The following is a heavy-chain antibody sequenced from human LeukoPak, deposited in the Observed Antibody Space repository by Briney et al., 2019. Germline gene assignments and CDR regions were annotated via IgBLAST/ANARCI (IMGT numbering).Heavy chain of an antibody. V-gene: IGHV3-9*01. CDR3: AKSVYYDSSGYVDY. Sequence: GGSLRLSCAASGFTFDDYAMHWVRQAPGKGLEWVSGISWNSGSIGYADSVKGRFTISRDNAKNSLYLQMNSLRAEDTALYYCAKSVYYDSSGYVDYWGQGTLVTVSS. CDR2: ISWNSGSI. J-gene: IGHJ4*02. CDR1: GFTFDDYA. D-gene: IGHD3-22*01.